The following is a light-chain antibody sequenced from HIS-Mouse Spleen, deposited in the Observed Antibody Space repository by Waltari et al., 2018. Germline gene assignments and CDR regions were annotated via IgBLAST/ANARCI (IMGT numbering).Light chain of an antibody. J-gene: IGLJ2*01. Sequence: QSALTQPASVSGSPGQSITISCTGTSSDVGSYNLVSWYQQHPGKATKLRIYEGSKRPSGVSNRFSGSKSGNTASLTISGLQAEDEADYYCCSYAGSSTFVVFGGGTKLTVL. V-gene: IGLV2-23*03. CDR3: CSYAGSSTFVV. CDR2: EGS. CDR1: SSDVGSYNL.